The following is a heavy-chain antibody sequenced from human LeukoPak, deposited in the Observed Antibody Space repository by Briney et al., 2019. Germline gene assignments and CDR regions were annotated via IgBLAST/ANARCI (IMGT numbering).Heavy chain of an antibody. CDR2: IYYSGST. Sequence: PSETLSLTCTVSGGSISSYYWNWIRQPPGKGLEWIGSIYYSGSTNYNPSLKGRVTISVDTSKKQFSLKLSSVTAADTAVYYCARVRDTSSGGYYFDYWGQGTLVTVSS. V-gene: IGHV4-59*01. J-gene: IGHJ4*02. CDR1: GGSISSYY. D-gene: IGHD6-6*01. CDR3: ARVRDTSSGGYYFDY.